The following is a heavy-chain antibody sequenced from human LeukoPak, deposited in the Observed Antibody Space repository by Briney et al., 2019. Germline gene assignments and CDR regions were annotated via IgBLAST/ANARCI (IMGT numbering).Heavy chain of an antibody. CDR1: GFTFSSYA. V-gene: IGHV3-23*01. D-gene: IGHD3-3*01. J-gene: IGHJ4*02. CDR2: ISGSGGST. Sequence: GGSLRLPCAASGFTFSSYAMSWVRQAPGKGLEWVSAISGSGGSTYYADSVKGRFTISRDNSKNTLYLQMNSLRAEDTAVYYCAKETGNDFWSGSPPPFDYWGQGTLVTVSS. CDR3: AKETGNDFWSGSPPPFDY.